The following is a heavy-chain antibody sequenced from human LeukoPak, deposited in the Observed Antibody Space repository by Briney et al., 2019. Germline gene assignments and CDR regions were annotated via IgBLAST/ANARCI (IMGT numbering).Heavy chain of an antibody. CDR2: IKVDGTDK. D-gene: IGHD7-27*01. J-gene: IGHJ4*02. CDR3: TTIGGLGTDDY. CDR1: GFGLSNYW. Sequence: RAGGSLRLSCAASGFGLSNYWMSWVRQAPGKGLEWVAYIKVDGTDKYYLDSVEGRFTISRDNAKNSLYLQMNRLRAEDTAVYYCTTIGGLGTDDYWGQGTLVTVSS. V-gene: IGHV3-7*01.